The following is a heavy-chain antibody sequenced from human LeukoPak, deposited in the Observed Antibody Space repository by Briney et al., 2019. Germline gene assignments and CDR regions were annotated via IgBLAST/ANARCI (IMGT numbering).Heavy chain of an antibody. Sequence: SETLSLTCTVSGGSISSYYWSWIRQPPGKGLEWIGYIYYSGSTNYNPSLESRVTISADTSKNQFSLKLSSVTAADTAVYYCARGRRDTAMIIYYYYYYMDVWGKGTTVTISS. D-gene: IGHD5-18*01. CDR1: GGSISSYY. CDR2: IYYSGST. CDR3: ARGRRDTAMIIYYYYYYMDV. V-gene: IGHV4-59*01. J-gene: IGHJ6*03.